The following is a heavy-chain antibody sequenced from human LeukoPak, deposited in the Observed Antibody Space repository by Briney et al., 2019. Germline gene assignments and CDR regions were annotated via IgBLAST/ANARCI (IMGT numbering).Heavy chain of an antibody. V-gene: IGHV1-18*01. J-gene: IGHJ6*03. CDR1: GYSFTTSG. CDR3: ARALYYFYYMDV. CDR2: ISASNGNT. Sequence: ASVKVSCKASGYSFTTSGISWVRQAPGQGLEWMGWISASNGNTNYAQNLQGRVTMTTDTSTNTAYMEVRSLRSDDTAVYYCARALYYFYYMDVWGKGTTVIVSS.